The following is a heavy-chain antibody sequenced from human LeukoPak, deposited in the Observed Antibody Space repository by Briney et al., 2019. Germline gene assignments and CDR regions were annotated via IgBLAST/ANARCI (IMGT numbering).Heavy chain of an antibody. D-gene: IGHD6-13*01. CDR1: GGSFSGYY. CDR3: GCFPMMSRSSWPYCYYRMDV. J-gene: IGHJ6*02. Sequence: SETLSLTCAVYGGSFSGYYWSWIRQPPGKGLEWIGEINHSGSTKYNPDLKRRGTISVDTTQNHFSLKLSYVTTADPAVFYCGCFPMMSRSSWPYCYYRMDVWGPKTKGTVSS. CDR2: INHSGST. V-gene: IGHV4-34*01.